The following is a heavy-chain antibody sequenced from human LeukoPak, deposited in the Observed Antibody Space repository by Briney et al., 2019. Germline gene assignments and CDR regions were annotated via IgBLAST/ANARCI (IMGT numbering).Heavy chain of an antibody. V-gene: IGHV5-51*01. CDR2: IYPGDSDT. D-gene: IGHD5/OR15-5a*01. CDR3: ARVTGLSGQVDY. J-gene: IGHJ4*02. Sequence: GESLKISCKGSGNSFTNYWIAWVRQMPGKGLEWMGIIYPGDSDTRYSPSFQDQVTISADKSISTAYLQWSSLKASDTAMYYCARVTGLSGQVDYCGQGTLATVSS. CDR1: GNSFTNYW.